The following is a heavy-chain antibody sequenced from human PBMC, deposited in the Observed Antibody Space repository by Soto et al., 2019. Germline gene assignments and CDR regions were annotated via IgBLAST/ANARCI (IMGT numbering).Heavy chain of an antibody. V-gene: IGHV4-28*01. D-gene: IGHD6-19*01. J-gene: IGHJ5*02. CDR2: IYYSGST. Sequence: KSSETLSLTCAVSGYSISSSNWWGWIRQPPGKGLEWIGYIYYSGSTYYNPSLKSRVTMSVDTSKNQFSLKLSSVTAVDTAVYYCARKSSGSAFDPWGQGTLVTVSS. CDR1: GYSISSSNW. CDR3: ARKSSGSAFDP.